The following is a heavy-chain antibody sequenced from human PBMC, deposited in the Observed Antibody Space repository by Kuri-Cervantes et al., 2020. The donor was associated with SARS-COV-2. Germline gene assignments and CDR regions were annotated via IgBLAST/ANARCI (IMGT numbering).Heavy chain of an antibody. V-gene: IGHV4-39*01. D-gene: IGHD3-9*01. CDR3: ARRSYYYFFTGYYIPFYTDV. J-gene: IGHJ6*03. CDR2: IYYTGST. Sequence: SETLSLTCTVSGASISSSSYHWDWNFQPPGKGLEWIGGIYYTGSTDYNRSLKSQVTISVDTAKNSFSLTLNSVTAADTAVYYCARRSYYYFFTGYYIPFYTDVWGKGTTVTVSS. CDR1: GASISSSSYH.